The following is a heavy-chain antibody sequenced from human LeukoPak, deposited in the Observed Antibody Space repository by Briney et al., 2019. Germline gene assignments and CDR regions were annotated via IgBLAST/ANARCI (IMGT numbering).Heavy chain of an antibody. CDR3: EKRGLAAALFR. CDR1: GFTFSSYA. CDR2: ISSSGGST. J-gene: IGHJ4*02. V-gene: IGHV3-23*01. Sequence: GGSLRLSCAASGFTFSSYAMSWVRQAPGKGLEWVSDISSSGGSTYYADSVKGRFTISRDNSKNTLHLQMNRLRAEDTAVYYCEKRGLAAALFRWGQGTLVTVSS. D-gene: IGHD6-13*01.